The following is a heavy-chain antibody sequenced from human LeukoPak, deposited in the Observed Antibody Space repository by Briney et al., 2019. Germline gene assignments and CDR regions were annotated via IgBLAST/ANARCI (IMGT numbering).Heavy chain of an antibody. CDR2: IYHSGST. CDR1: GGSISSGGYY. D-gene: IGHD7-27*01. J-gene: IGHJ4*02. Sequence: SQTLSLTCTVSGGSISSGGYYWSWIRQPPGKGLEWIGYIYHSGSTYYNPSLKSRVTISVDRSKNQFSLQLNSVTPEDTAVYYCARTELGTPIEHFDYWGQGTLVTVSS. CDR3: ARTELGTPIEHFDY. V-gene: IGHV4-30-2*01.